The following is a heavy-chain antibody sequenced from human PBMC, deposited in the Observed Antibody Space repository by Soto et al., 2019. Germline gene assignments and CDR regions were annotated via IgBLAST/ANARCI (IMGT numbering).Heavy chain of an antibody. CDR3: ARAPLLGSGTSGMDV. D-gene: IGHD3-10*01. J-gene: IGHJ6*02. Sequence: WTWIRQHPGKGLEWIGYIYITGITYYNPSLKSRVSISVDTSKNQFSLKLSSVTAADTAVYYCARAPLLGSGTSGMDVWGRGTTVTVSS. CDR2: IYITGIT. V-gene: IGHV4-31*02.